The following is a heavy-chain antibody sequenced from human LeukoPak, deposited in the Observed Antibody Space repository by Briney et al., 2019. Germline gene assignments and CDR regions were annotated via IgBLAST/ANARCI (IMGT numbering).Heavy chain of an antibody. CDR1: GFTFSSYA. CDR2: ISGSGGST. D-gene: IGHD3-22*01. V-gene: IGHV3-23*01. CDR3: AKDAYYYDSSGYFHDY. Sequence: GGSLRLSCAASGFTFSSYAMYWVRQAPGKGLEWVSTISGSGGSTYYADSVKGRFTISRDNSKNTLYLQMNSLRAKDTAVYYCAKDAYYYDSSGYFHDYWGQGTLVTVSS. J-gene: IGHJ4*02.